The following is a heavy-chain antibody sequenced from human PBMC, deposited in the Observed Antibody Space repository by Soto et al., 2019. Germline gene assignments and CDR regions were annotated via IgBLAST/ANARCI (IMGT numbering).Heavy chain of an antibody. CDR3: AKSGGSSGYQQFDY. J-gene: IGHJ4*02. D-gene: IGHD3-22*01. Sequence: GGSLRLSCAASGFTFSSYAMNWVRQAPGKGLECVSTVSGSGDNTYYADSVKGRFTISRDSSKNTLYLQMNSLRVEDTAIYYCAKSGGSSGYQQFDYWGQGALVTVSS. CDR2: VSGSGDNT. V-gene: IGHV3-23*01. CDR1: GFTFSSYA.